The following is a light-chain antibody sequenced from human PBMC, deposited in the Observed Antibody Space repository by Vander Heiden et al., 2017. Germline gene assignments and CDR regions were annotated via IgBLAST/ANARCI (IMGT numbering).Light chain of an antibody. J-gene: IGLJ3*02. Sequence: TVVTHEPSFSVSPGGTVPLTCGLRSGSVSTSYYPSWYQQTPGQAPRTLIYSTNTRSSGVPDRFSGSILGNKAALTITGAQADDESDYYCVLYMGSGISVFGGGTKLTVL. CDR2: STN. V-gene: IGLV8-61*01. CDR3: VLYMGSGISV. CDR1: SGSVSTSYY.